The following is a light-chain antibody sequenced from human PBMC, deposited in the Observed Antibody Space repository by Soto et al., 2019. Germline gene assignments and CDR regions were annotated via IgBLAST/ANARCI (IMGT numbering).Light chain of an antibody. Sequence: QSALTQPASVSGSPGQSITISCTGTSSDVGGYNYVSWYQQHPGKAPKLMIYDVSNRPSGVSNRFSGSKSGNTASLTISGLHAEDEDDYYCSSSRSSTKGVFGGGTKLTVL. V-gene: IGLV2-14*01. CDR3: SSSRSSTKGV. CDR1: SSDVGGYNY. J-gene: IGLJ3*02. CDR2: DVS.